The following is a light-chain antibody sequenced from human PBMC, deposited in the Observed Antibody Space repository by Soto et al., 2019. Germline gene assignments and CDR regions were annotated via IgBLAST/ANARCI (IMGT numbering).Light chain of an antibody. J-gene: IGKJ5*01. CDR2: AAS. V-gene: IGKV1-9*01. Sequence: DIQLTQSPSFLSASVGDRVTITCRASQGISSYLAWYQQKPGKAHKLLIYAASTLQSGVPSRFSGSGSGTEFTLTTSSLQPEDFATSYCQQLNSCPLTFGQGTRLEIX. CDR1: QGISSY. CDR3: QQLNSCPLT.